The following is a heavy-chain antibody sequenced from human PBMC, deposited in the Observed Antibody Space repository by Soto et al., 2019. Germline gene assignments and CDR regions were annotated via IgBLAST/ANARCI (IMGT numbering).Heavy chain of an antibody. J-gene: IGHJ4*02. Sequence: EVQLLESGGGLVQPGGSLRLSCAASGFTFSSYAMSWVRQAPGKGLEWVSAISGSGGSTYYADCVKGRFTISRDNSKNTLYLQMNSLRAEDTAVYYCAKDRGWSTMAEGYWGQGTLVTVSS. D-gene: IGHD3-10*01. CDR2: ISGSGGST. V-gene: IGHV3-23*01. CDR3: AKDRGWSTMAEGY. CDR1: GFTFSSYA.